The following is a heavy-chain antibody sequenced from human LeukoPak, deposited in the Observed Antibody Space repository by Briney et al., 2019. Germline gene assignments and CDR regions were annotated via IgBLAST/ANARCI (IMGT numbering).Heavy chain of an antibody. CDR3: ASKGYGSGRPKYYFDY. CDR2: IIPIFGTA. V-gene: IGHV1-69*13. J-gene: IGHJ4*02. D-gene: IGHD3-10*01. CDR1: GGTFSSYA. Sequence: SVKVSCKASGGTFSSYAISRVRQAPGQGLEWMGGIIPIFGTANYAQKFQGRVTITADESTSTAYMELSSLRSEDTAVYYCASKGYGSGRPKYYFDYWGQGTLVTVSS.